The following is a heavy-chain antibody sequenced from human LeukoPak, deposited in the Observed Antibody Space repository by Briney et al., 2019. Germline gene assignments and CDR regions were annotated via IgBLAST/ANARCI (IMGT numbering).Heavy chain of an antibody. D-gene: IGHD3-22*01. Sequence: ASVKVSCKASGYTFTSYAMNWVRQAPGQGLEWMGWINTNTGNPTYAQGFTGRFVFSLDTSVSTAYLQISSLKAEDTAVYYCARDLKIPYFYDWGGYYYSFDVWGEGTLVTVPS. CDR2: INTNTGNP. V-gene: IGHV7-4-1*02. CDR1: GYTFTSYA. CDR3: ARDLKIPYFYDWGGYYYSFDV. J-gene: IGHJ4*02.